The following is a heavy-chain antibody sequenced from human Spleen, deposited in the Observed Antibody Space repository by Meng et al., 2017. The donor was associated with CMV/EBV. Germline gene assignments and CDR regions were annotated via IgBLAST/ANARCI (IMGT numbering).Heavy chain of an antibody. CDR1: GYLFSDYY. CDR3: ARTGQDY. Sequence: ASVIFSCTASGYLFSDYYVHWVPQAPGQGLESMRWFNPNCGCPHSAPKFQGRVTMTWDTSLTTAYMELNRLRFDDTAVYYCARTGQDYWGQGTLVTVS. J-gene: IGHJ4*02. D-gene: IGHD3/OR15-3a*01. V-gene: IGHV1-2*02. CDR2: FNPNCGCP.